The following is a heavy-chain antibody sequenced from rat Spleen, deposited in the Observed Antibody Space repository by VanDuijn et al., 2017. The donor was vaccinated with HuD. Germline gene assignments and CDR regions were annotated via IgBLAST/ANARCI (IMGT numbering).Heavy chain of an antibody. CDR1: GFTFSNYY. V-gene: IGHV5-7*01. D-gene: IGHD4-3*01. J-gene: IGHJ2*01. CDR3: AVSGYGY. Sequence: EVQLVESGGGLVQPGRSLKLSCAASGFTFSNYYMAWVRQAPRRGLDWVASITYDGFSTHYRDSVKGRFTISRDNAKSTLYLQMNSLGSEDTATYYCAVSGYGYWGQGVMVTVSS. CDR2: ITYDGFST.